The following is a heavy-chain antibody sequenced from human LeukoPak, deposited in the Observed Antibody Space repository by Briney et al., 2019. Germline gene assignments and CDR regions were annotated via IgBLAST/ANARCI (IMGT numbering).Heavy chain of an antibody. Sequence: ASVKVSCKASGYTFTSYAMHWVRQAPGQRLEWMGWINAGNGNTKYSQKFQGRVTITRDTSASTAYMELSSLRSEDTAVYYCAGDREHLAYYYGMDVWGQGTTVTVSS. J-gene: IGHJ6*02. CDR3: AGDREHLAYYYGMDV. CDR1: GYTFTSYA. D-gene: IGHD2-21*01. CDR2: INAGNGNT. V-gene: IGHV1-3*01.